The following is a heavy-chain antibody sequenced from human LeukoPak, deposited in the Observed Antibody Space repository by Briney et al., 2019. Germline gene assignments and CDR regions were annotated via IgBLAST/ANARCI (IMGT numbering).Heavy chain of an antibody. CDR2: ISQDGSEK. J-gene: IGHJ4*02. V-gene: IGHV3-7*01. CDR3: ARAVGSSGCDY. CDR1: GFTLNNYW. Sequence: PGGSLRLSCAASGFTLNNYWLTWVRQAPGKGLEWVAKISQDGSEKYYVDSVKGRFTISRDSGKNSLYLQMNSLRVEDTAVYYCARAVGSSGCDYWGQGTLVTVSS. D-gene: IGHD3-22*01.